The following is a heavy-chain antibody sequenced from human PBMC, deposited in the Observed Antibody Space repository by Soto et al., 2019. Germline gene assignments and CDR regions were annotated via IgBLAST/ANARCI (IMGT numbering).Heavy chain of an antibody. J-gene: IGHJ6*02. Sequence: GGSLRLSCAASGFTFSSYWMSWVRQAPGKGLEWVANIKQDGSEKYYVDSVKGRFTISRDNAKNSLYLQMNSLRAEDTAVYYCARVRVHARAIAVAGTNGDYYYGMDVWGQGTTVTVSS. V-gene: IGHV3-7*05. D-gene: IGHD6-19*01. CDR2: IKQDGSEK. CDR1: GFTFSSYW. CDR3: ARVRVHARAIAVAGTNGDYYYGMDV.